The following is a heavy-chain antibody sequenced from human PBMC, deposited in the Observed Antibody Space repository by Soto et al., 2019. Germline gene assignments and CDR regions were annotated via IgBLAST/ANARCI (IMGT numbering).Heavy chain of an antibody. CDR2: ISYDGSNK. J-gene: IGHJ4*02. V-gene: IGHV3-30-3*01. CDR3: ARDLSSGWYGGGYYFDY. D-gene: IGHD6-19*01. Sequence: QVQLVESGGGVVQPGRSLRLSCAASGFTFSSYAMHWVRQAPGKGLEWVAVISYDGSNKYYADSVKGRFTISRDNSKNTLYLQMNSRRAEDTAVYYCARDLSSGWYGGGYYFDYWGQGTLVTVSS. CDR1: GFTFSSYA.